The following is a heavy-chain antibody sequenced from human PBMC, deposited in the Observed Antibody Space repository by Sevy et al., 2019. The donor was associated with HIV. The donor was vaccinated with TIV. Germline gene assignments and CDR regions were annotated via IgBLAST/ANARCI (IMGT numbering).Heavy chain of an antibody. CDR2: ISDSGGST. D-gene: IGHD3-3*01. Sequence: GGSLRLSCAASGFTFSTYAMSWVRQTPGKGLQWVSVISDSGGSTYYADSVKGRFTISRVNSKNTMYLQMNSLRAEDTAVYYCARRPDFGRVIPTGVMDVWGQGSAVTVSS. J-gene: IGHJ6*02. V-gene: IGHV3-23*01. CDR3: ARRPDFGRVIPTGVMDV. CDR1: GFTFSTYA.